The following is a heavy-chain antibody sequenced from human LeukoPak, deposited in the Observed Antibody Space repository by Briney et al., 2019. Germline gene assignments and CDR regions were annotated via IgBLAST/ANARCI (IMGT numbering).Heavy chain of an antibody. CDR2: ISNSGGST. CDR3: AEYYFYDSSGYQQYYFDY. V-gene: IGHV3-23*01. Sequence: PGGSLRLSCAASGFTFNNYYMTWVRQAPGKGLEWVSGISNSGGSTYYADSVKGRFTISRDNSKHTLYLQMNSLRAEDTAVYYCAEYYFYDSSGYQQYYFDYWGQGTLVTVSS. CDR1: GFTFNNYY. D-gene: IGHD3-22*01. J-gene: IGHJ4*02.